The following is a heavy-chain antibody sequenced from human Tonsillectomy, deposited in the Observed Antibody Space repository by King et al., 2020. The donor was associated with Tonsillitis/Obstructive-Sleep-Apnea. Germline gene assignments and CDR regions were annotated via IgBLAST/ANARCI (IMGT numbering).Heavy chain of an antibody. J-gene: IGHJ6*02. CDR3: AKALGSSRRDYYYGMDV. D-gene: IGHD2-2*01. Sequence: VQLVESGGGLVQPGGSLRLSCAASGFTFSSYAVSWVRQAPGKGLEWVSAISGSGGSTYYADSVKGRITISRDNSKNTLYLQMISLRAEDTAVYYCAKALGSSRRDYYYGMDVWGQGTTVTVPS. CDR1: GFTFSSYA. V-gene: IGHV3-23*04. CDR2: ISGSGGST.